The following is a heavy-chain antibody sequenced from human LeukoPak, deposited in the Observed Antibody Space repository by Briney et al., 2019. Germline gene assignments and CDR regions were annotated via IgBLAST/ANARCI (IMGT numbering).Heavy chain of an antibody. CDR1: GYTFTSYY. CDR2: INLSGGST. J-gene: IGHJ4*02. CDR3: ARQLYLEYYFDY. Sequence: ASVKVSCTASGYTFTSYYMHWVRQAPGQGLEWMGIINLSGGSTSYAQKFQGRVTMTRDTSTSTVYMELSSLRSEDTAVYYCARQLYLEYYFDYWGQGTLVTVSS. V-gene: IGHV1-46*01. D-gene: IGHD2-8*01.